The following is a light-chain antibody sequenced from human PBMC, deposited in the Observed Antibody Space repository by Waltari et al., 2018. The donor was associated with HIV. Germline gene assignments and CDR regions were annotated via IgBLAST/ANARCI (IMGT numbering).Light chain of an antibody. V-gene: IGKV1-27*01. Sequence: DVQMTQPPSSLSASVGDRVSITCRASQAIGSDLAWYQQKPGKVPELLIYATSTLQSGVPSRFSGSGSGTDFTLAITSLQTEDFAFYYCQRYDRAPYTFGPGTKLELK. J-gene: IGKJ2*01. CDR1: QAIGSD. CDR3: QRYDRAPYT. CDR2: ATS.